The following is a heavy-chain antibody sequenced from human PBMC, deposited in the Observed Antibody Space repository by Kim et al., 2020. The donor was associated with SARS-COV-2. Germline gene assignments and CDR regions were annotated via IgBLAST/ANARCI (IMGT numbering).Heavy chain of an antibody. J-gene: IGHJ4*02. D-gene: IGHD5-18*01. V-gene: IGHV3-23*01. CDR3: AKKGTRRRQLWSQVDY. CDR2: ISGSGGST. CDR1: GFTFSSYA. Sequence: GGSLRLSCAASGFTFSSYAMSWVRQAPGKGLEWVSAISGSGGSTYYADSVKGRFTISRDNSKNTLYLQMNSLRAEDTAVYYCAKKGTRRRQLWSQVDYWGQGTLVTVSS.